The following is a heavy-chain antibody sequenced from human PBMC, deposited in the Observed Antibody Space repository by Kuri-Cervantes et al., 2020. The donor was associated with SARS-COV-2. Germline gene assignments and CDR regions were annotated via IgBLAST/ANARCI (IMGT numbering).Heavy chain of an antibody. J-gene: IGHJ4*02. V-gene: IGHV3-30-3*01. Sequence: LSLTCAASGFTFSSYAMHWVRQAPGKGLEWVAVISYDGSNKYYADSVKGRFTISRDNSKNTLYLQMNSLRAEDTAVYYCARAWGGSYRVGFDYWGQGTLVTVSS. CDR2: ISYDGSNK. CDR1: GFTFSSYA. CDR3: ARAWGGSYRVGFDY. D-gene: IGHD1-26*01.